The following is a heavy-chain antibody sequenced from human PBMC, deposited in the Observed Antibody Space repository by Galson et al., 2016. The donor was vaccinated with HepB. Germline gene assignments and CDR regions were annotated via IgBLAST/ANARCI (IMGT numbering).Heavy chain of an antibody. Sequence: SLRLSCAASGFIFSTYGMHWVRQAPGKGLEWVAVITHDASNTYHADSVKGRFTISRDNSKDTLYLQMNSLSAEDTAVDYCARGGSGSRYCNSANCNGALDYWGQGTLVTVSS. D-gene: IGHD2-2*01. CDR3: ARGGSGSRYCNSANCNGALDY. CDR1: GFIFSTYG. J-gene: IGHJ4*02. CDR2: ITHDASNT. V-gene: IGHV3-30*03.